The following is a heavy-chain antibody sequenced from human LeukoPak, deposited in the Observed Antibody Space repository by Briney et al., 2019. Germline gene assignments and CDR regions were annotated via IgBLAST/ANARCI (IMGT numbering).Heavy chain of an antibody. CDR2: IDHSGST. D-gene: IGHD2-2*02. V-gene: IGHV4-34*01. Sequence: SETLSLTCAVYGGSFSGYYWSWIRQPPGKGLEWIGEIDHSGSTNYNPSLKSRVTISVDTSKSQFSLKLSSVTAADTAVYYCARGGSGYCSSTSCYTVDYWGQGTLVTVSS. CDR3: ARGGSGYCSSTSCYTVDY. J-gene: IGHJ4*02. CDR1: GGSFSGYY.